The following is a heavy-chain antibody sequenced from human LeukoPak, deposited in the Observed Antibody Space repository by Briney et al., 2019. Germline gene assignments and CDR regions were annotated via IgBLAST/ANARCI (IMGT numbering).Heavy chain of an antibody. CDR3: ARARITIFGVVQASANWFDP. D-gene: IGHD3-3*01. CDR2: ISSSSSTI. J-gene: IGHJ5*02. CDR1: GFTFSSYS. V-gene: IGHV3-48*01. Sequence: PGGSLRLSCAASGFTFSSYSMNWVRQAPGKGLEWVSYISSSSSTIYYADSVKGRFTISRDNAKNSLYLQMNSLRAEDTAVCYCARARITIFGVVQASANWFDPWGQGTLVTVSS.